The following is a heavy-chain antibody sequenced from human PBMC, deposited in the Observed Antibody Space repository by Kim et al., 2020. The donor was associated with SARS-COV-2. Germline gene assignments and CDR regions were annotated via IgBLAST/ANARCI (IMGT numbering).Heavy chain of an antibody. J-gene: IGHJ4*02. V-gene: IGHV3-30-3*01. CDR1: GFTFSSYA. CDR2: ISYSLRNK. CDR3: ARDSQGYDILTGSDY. D-gene: IGHD3-9*01. Sequence: GGSLRLSCAASGFTFSSYAMHWVRQAPGKGLSFFSVISYSLRNKYYADSVKGRFTISRDNSKNTLYLQMNSLRAEDTAVYYCARDSQGYDILTGSDYWGQGTLVTVAS.